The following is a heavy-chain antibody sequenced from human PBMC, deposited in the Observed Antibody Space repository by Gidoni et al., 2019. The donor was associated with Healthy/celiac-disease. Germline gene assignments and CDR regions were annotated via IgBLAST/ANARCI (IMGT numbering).Heavy chain of an antibody. CDR2: ISSSSSTI. D-gene: IGHD4-17*01. CDR1: GFTFSSYS. CDR3: ARDWSNPPHYGDYGYYYYGMDV. Sequence: EVQLVESGGGLVQPGGSLRLSCAASGFTFSSYSMNWVRQAPGKGLEWVSYISSSSSTIYYADSVKGRFTISRDNAKNSLYLQMNSLRAEDTAVYYCARDWSNPPHYGDYGYYYYGMDVWGHGTTVTVSS. V-gene: IGHV3-48*01. J-gene: IGHJ6*02.